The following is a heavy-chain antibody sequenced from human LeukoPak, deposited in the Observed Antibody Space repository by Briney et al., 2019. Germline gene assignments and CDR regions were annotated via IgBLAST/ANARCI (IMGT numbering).Heavy chain of an antibody. D-gene: IGHD3-22*01. CDR2: IYHSGST. J-gene: IGHJ4*02. CDR1: GGSISSGGYS. CDR3: ARGSVVVTPFDY. Sequence: NSSQTLSLTCAVSGGSISSGGYSWSWIRQPPGKGLEWIGYIYHSGSTYYNPSLKSRVTISVDRSKNQFSLKLSSVTAPDTAVYYCARGSVVVTPFDYWGQGTLVTVSS. V-gene: IGHV4-30-2*01.